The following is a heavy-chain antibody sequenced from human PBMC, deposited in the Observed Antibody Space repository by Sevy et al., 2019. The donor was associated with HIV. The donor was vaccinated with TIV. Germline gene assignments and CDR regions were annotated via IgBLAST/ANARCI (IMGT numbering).Heavy chain of an antibody. J-gene: IGHJ6*02. CDR3: ARDYSYYDYVWGSYRYYYYGMDV. Sequence: GGSLRLSCAASGFTFSSYGMHWVRQAPGKGLEWVAVIWYDGSNKYYADSVKGRFTISRDNSKNTLYLQMNSLRAEDTAVYYCARDYSYYDYVWGSYRYYYYGMDVWGQGTTVTVSS. D-gene: IGHD3-16*02. V-gene: IGHV3-33*01. CDR2: IWYDGSNK. CDR1: GFTFSSYG.